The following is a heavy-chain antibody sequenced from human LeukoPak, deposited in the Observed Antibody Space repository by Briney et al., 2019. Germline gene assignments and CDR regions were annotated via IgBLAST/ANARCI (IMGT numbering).Heavy chain of an antibody. CDR2: IHYAGSNK. CDR1: GFTFNSYG. D-gene: IGHD3-10*01. J-gene: IGHJ4*02. CDR3: ASDQKWPYYYGSGSYDV. Sequence: SGGSLRLSCAASGFTFNSYGMHWVRQAPGKGLEWVAFIHYAGSNKYSADSVKGRFTISRDNSKNTVYLQMNSLRVEDTAVYYCASDQKWPYYYGSGSYDVWGQGTLVTVSS. V-gene: IGHV3-30*02.